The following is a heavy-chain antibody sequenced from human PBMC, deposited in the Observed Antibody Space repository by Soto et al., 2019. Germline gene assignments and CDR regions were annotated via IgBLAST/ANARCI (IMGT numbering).Heavy chain of an antibody. D-gene: IGHD4-4*01. J-gene: IGHJ4*02. CDR1: GFTFINAW. CDR3: TTDPYSTRDY. V-gene: IGHV3-15*07. CDR2: VKSNTDGGTT. Sequence: EVQMVESGGGLVQPGGSLRLSCATSGFTFINAWMNWVRQAPGKGLEWVGRVKSNTDGGTTDYAAPVKGRFTISRDDSKITLFLQMNSLKIEDTALYYCTTDPYSTRDYWGQGTLVTVSS.